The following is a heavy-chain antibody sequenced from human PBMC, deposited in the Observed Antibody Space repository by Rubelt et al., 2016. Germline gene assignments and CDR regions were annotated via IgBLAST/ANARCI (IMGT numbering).Heavy chain of an antibody. CDR2: IIPIFGTA. CDR3: ARDPSNTSGFHAYFDY. J-gene: IGHJ4*02. D-gene: IGHD3-22*01. CDR1: GGTFSSYA. V-gene: IGHV1-69*01. Sequence: QVQLVQSGAEVKKPESSVKVSCKASGGTFSSYAISWVRQAPGQGLEWMGGIIPIFGTANYAQKFQGRVTITADESTSTAYMGLSSLRSEDTAVYSCARDPSNTSGFHAYFDYWGQGTLVTVSS.